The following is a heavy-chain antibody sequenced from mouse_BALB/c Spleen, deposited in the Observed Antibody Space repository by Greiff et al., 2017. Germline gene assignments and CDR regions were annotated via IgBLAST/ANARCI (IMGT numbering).Heavy chain of an antibody. CDR1: GFTFSSYA. J-gene: IGHJ2*01. CDR3: ARVGGNCFDY. Sequence: VQLKESGGGLVKPGGSLKLSCAASGFTFSSYAMSWVRQTPEKRLEWVASISSGGSTYYPDSVKGRVTISRDNARNILYLQMSSLRSEDTAMYYCARVGGNCFDYWGQGTTLTVSA. V-gene: IGHV5-6-5*01. CDR2: ISSGGST.